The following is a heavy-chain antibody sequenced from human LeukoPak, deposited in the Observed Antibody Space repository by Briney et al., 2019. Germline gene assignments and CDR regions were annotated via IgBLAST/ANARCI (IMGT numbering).Heavy chain of an antibody. CDR3: ARINVDTAMVPYFDY. J-gene: IGHJ4*02. D-gene: IGHD5-18*01. V-gene: IGHV2-70*04. CDR1: GFSLSTSGMR. CDR2: IDWDDDK. Sequence: SGPTLVNPTQTLTLTCTFSGFSLSTSGMRVSWIRQLPGKALEWLARIDWDDDKYCSTSLKTRLTISKATSKNQVVLTMTNMDPVDTATYYCARINVDTAMVPYFDYWGQGTLVTVSS.